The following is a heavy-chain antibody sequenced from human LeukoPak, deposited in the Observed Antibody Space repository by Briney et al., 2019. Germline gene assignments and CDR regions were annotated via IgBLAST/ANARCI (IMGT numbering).Heavy chain of an antibody. CDR3: ARDSEDHTFQTGYSYGGGYAFDI. J-gene: IGHJ3*02. CDR2: IRYDGSNK. CDR1: GFTFSSYG. D-gene: IGHD5-18*01. V-gene: IGHV3-30*02. Sequence: GGSLRPSCAASGFTFSSYGMHWVRQAPGKGLEWVAFIRYDGSNKYYADSVKGRFTISRDNSKNTLYLQMNSLRAEDTAVYYCARDSEDHTFQTGYSYGGGYAFDIWGQGTMVTVSS.